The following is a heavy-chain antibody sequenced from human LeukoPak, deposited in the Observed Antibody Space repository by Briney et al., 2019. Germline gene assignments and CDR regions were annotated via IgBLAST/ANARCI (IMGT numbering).Heavy chain of an antibody. V-gene: IGHV1-2*02. CDR1: GYTFTGYY. CDR3: ARIGIAAAGLGV. Sequence: ASVKVSCKASGYTFTGYYMHWVRQAPGQGLEWMGWINPNSGGTNYAQKFQGRVTMTRDTSIGTAYMELSRLRSDDTAVYYCARIGIAAAGLGVWGQGTLVTVSS. D-gene: IGHD6-13*01. J-gene: IGHJ4*02. CDR2: INPNSGGT.